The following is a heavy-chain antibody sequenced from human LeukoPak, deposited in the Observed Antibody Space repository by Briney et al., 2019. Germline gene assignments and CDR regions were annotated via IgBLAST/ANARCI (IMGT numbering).Heavy chain of an antibody. CDR1: GFTFSSYG. Sequence: GGSLRLSCAASGFTFSSYGMHWVRQAPGKGLEWVAVIWYDGSNKYCADSVKGRFTISRDNSKNTLYLQMNSLRAEDTAVYYCAKDRHCSSTSCYQMGWFDPWGQGTLVTVSS. D-gene: IGHD2-2*01. CDR2: IWYDGSNK. V-gene: IGHV3-33*06. J-gene: IGHJ5*02. CDR3: AKDRHCSSTSCYQMGWFDP.